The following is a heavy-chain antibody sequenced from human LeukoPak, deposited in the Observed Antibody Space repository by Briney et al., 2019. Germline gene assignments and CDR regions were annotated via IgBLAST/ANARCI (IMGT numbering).Heavy chain of an antibody. V-gene: IGHV3-7*01. CDR3: VRISTAVAGANY. CDR1: GFTFSSSW. J-gene: IGHJ4*02. Sequence: PGGSLRLSCAASGFTFSSSWMSWVRQAPGKGLEWVANIKQDGSEKYYVESVKGRFTISRDNTKNSLYLQMDSLTAEDTAVYYCVRISTAVAGANYWDQGTLVTVSS. D-gene: IGHD6-19*01. CDR2: IKQDGSEK.